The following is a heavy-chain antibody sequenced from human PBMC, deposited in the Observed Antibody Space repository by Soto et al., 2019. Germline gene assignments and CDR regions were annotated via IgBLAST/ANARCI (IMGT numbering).Heavy chain of an antibody. CDR3: ARSSGGVFGIIIEGSNWLAP. CDR2: IYDSGST. D-gene: IGHD3-16*02. CDR1: GDSINSYS. Sequence: PSETLSLTCTVSGDSINSYSWTWIRQPPGKGLEWIGYIYDSGSTNYNPSLKSRVTISVDTSKNQFSLKLTSVTAADTAMYYCARSSGGVFGIIIEGSNWLAPWGQGSLVTVSS. V-gene: IGHV4-59*01. J-gene: IGHJ5*02.